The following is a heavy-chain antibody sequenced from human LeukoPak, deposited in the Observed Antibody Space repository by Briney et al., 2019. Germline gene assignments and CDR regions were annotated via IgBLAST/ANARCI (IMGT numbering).Heavy chain of an antibody. CDR1: GGTFSSYT. CDR3: AGWSGYYTGISY. V-gene: IGHV1-69*02. CDR2: IIPILGLA. D-gene: IGHD3-3*01. J-gene: IGHJ4*02. Sequence: SVKVSCKASGGTFSSYTISWVRQAPGQGLEWMGRIIPILGLANYAQKFQGRVTVTRGKSTSTAYMELSSLRSEDTAVYYCAGWSGYYTGISYWGQGTLVTVSS.